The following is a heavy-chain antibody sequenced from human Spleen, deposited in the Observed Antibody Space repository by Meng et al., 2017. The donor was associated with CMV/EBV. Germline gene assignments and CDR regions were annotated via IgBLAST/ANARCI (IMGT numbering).Heavy chain of an antibody. CDR3: ARDQLTRVAARADPFDY. J-gene: IGHJ4*02. D-gene: IGHD6-6*01. V-gene: IGHV4-39*07. CDR1: ISSSSYY. Sequence: ISSSSYYWGWIRQPPGKGLEWIGSIYYSGSTYYNPSLKSRVTISVDTSKNQFSLKLSSVTAADTAVYYCARDQLTRVAARADPFDYWGQGTLVTVSS. CDR2: IYYSGST.